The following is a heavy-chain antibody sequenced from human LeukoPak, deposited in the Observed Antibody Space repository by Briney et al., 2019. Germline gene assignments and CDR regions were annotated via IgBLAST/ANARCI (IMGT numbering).Heavy chain of an antibody. CDR1: GGTFSSYA. V-gene: IGHV1-69*05. J-gene: IGHJ4*02. Sequence: TVKVSCKASGGTFSSYAISWVRQAPGQGLEWMGGIIPIFGTANYAQRFQGRVTIPTDESTSTAYMELSSLRSEDTAVYYCARSFRIAGDRNGGFFDYWGQGTLVTVSS. D-gene: IGHD6-13*01. CDR3: ARSFRIAGDRNGGFFDY. CDR2: IIPIFGTA.